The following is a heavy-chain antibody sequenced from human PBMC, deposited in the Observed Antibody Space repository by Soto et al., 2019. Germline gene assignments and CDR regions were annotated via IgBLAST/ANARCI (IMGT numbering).Heavy chain of an antibody. CDR2: TYHSGST. D-gene: IGHD4-17*01. J-gene: IGHJ5*02. Sequence: SETLSLTCAVSGGSISSGGYSWSWIRQPPGKGLEWIGYTYHSGSTYYNPSLKSRVTISVDRSKNQFSLKLSSVTAADTAVYYCARVVYGSGRNWFDPWGQGTLVTVSS. V-gene: IGHV4-30-2*01. CDR1: GGSISSGGYS. CDR3: ARVVYGSGRNWFDP.